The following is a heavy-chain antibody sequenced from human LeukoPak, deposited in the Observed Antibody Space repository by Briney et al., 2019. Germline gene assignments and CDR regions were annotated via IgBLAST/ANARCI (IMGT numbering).Heavy chain of an antibody. D-gene: IGHD3-22*01. CDR3: ARDMSSPSYYYDSSGLGAFDI. Sequence: GASVKVSCKASGYTFTSYYMHWVRQAPGQGLEWMGIINPSGGSTSYAQKFQGRVTMTRDTSTSTVYMELSSLRSEDTAVYYCARDMSSPSYYYDSSGLGAFDIWGQGTMVTVSP. CDR1: GYTFTSYY. J-gene: IGHJ3*02. V-gene: IGHV1-46*01. CDR2: INPSGGST.